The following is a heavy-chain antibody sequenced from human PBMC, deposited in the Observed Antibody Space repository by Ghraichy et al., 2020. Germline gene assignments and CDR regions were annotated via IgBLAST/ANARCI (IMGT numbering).Heavy chain of an antibody. CDR3: ASIRGFYGD. CDR1: GFTFSDVF. J-gene: IGHJ4*02. D-gene: IGHD4-17*01. CDR2: SKNRPHSFAT. V-gene: IGHV3-72*01. Sequence: GGSLRLSCATSGFTFSDVFIDWVRQAPGKGLEWIGRSKNRPHSFATEYAASLIGRFTISRDESKNSVFLHMSSLKTEDTAVYSCASIRGFYGDWGQGTMVTVSS.